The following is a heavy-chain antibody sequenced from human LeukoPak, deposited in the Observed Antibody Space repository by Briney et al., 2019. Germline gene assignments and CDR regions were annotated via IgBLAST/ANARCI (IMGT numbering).Heavy chain of an antibody. CDR2: ISWNSGSI. Sequence: PGGSLRLSCAASGFTFDDYDMHWVRQAPGKGLEWVSGISWNSGSIVYADSVKGRFTISRDNAKKSLYLQMNRLRAEDMAFYYCARRSGNGWYYFDSWGQGTLVTVSS. V-gene: IGHV3-9*03. J-gene: IGHJ4*02. CDR1: GFTFDDYD. D-gene: IGHD6-19*01. CDR3: ARRSGNGWYYFDS.